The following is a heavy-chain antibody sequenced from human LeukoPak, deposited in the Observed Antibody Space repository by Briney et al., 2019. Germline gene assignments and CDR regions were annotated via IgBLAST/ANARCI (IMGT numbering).Heavy chain of an antibody. CDR2: IRYDGSNK. D-gene: IGHD3-22*01. Sequence: PGGSLRLSCAASGFTFSSYSMNWVRQAPGKGLEWVAFIRYDGSNKYYADSVKGRFTISRDNSKNTLYLQMNSLRAEDTAVYYCAKDYDSSGYPGYWGQGTLVTVSS. CDR3: AKDYDSSGYPGY. CDR1: GFTFSSYS. V-gene: IGHV3-30*02. J-gene: IGHJ4*02.